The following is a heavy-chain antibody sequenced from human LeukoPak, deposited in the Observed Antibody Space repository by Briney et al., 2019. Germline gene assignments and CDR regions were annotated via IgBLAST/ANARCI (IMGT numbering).Heavy chain of an antibody. CDR3: AALMTTVTTLDY. J-gene: IGHJ4*02. V-gene: IGHV1-69*05. CDR1: GGTFSSYA. CDR2: IIPIFGTA. D-gene: IGHD4-17*01. Sequence: SVKVSCKASGGTFSSYAISWVRQAPGQGLEWMGGIIPIFGTANYAQKFQGRVTITTDESTSTAYMELSSLRSEDTAVYYCAALMTTVTTLDYWGQGTLVTVSS.